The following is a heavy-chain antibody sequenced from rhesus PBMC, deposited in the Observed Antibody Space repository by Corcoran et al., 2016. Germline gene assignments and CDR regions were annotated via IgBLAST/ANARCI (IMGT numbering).Heavy chain of an antibody. CDR2: ISDPGKTT. CDR1: GFTFSSYD. V-gene: IGHV3-136*01. Sequence: EVQLVESGGGLVQPGGSLRLSCAASGFTFSSYDMSWIRQAPGKGLEWVSSISDPGKTTYYAYARQGRFSISRDNANNSLSMQMSSLRAEDTAVYYCTSEFDGYFDYWGQGVLVTVYS. CDR3: TSEFDGYFDY. J-gene: IGHJ4*01.